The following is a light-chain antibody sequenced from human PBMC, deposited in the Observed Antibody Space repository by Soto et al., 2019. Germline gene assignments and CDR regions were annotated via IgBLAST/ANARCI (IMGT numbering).Light chain of an antibody. CDR1: SSNIGSNY. Sequence: QLVLTQPPSASGTPGQRVTISCSGSSSNIGSNYVYWYQQLPGTAPKLLIYRNNQRPSGVPDRFSVSKSGTSASLAISGLRSEDEADYYCAAGDYSLSGSEVFCGGTKLTVL. CDR2: RNN. CDR3: AAGDYSLSGSEV. V-gene: IGLV1-47*01. J-gene: IGLJ3*02.